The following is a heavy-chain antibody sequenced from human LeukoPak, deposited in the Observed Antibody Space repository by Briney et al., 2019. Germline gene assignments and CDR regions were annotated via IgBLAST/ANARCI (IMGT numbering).Heavy chain of an antibody. CDR2: ISYDGSNK. V-gene: IGHV3-30*04. CDR3: ATAYSSGWADY. CDR1: GINFSGCA. J-gene: IGHJ4*02. Sequence: GGSLRLSCAASGINFSGCAMHWVRQAPGKGLEWVAIISYDGSNKNYADSVKGRLTISRDNSNNMLFLQLNSLRTDDTAVYFCATAYSSGWADYWGQGTLVTVSS. D-gene: IGHD6-19*01.